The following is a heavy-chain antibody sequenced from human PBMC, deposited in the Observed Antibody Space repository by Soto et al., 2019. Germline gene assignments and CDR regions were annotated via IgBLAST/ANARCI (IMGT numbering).Heavy chain of an antibody. CDR1: SGSISSSNW. V-gene: IGHV4-4*02. D-gene: IGHD2-15*01. CDR2: IYHSGST. Sequence: QVQLQESGPGLVKPSGTLSLTCAVSSGSISSSNWWSWVRQPPGKGLEWIGEIYHSGSTNYNPSLKSRVTISVDKSKNQFSVKLSSVTTADTAVYYCARGVYCSGGICYSPAAFDIWGQGTMVTVSS. CDR3: ARGVYCSGGICYSPAAFDI. J-gene: IGHJ3*02.